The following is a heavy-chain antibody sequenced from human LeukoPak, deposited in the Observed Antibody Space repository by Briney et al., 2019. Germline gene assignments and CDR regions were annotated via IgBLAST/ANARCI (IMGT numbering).Heavy chain of an antibody. J-gene: IGHJ6*03. V-gene: IGHV4-39*07. CDR3: ARGGEYSSSSAKVHYYYYYMDV. CDR2: IYYSGST. CDR1: GGSISSSSYY. Sequence: SETLSLTCTVSGGSISSSSYYWGWIRQPPGKGLEWIGSIYYSGSTYYNPSLKSRVTISVDTSKNQFSLRLSSVTAADTAVYYCARGGEYSSSSAKVHYYYYYMDVWGKGTTVTVSS. D-gene: IGHD6-6*01.